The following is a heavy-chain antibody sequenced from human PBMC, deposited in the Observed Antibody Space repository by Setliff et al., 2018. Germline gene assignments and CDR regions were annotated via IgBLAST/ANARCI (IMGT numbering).Heavy chain of an antibody. CDR1: GFTFSSYA. CDR2: IYTGGST. CDR3: ARARNKYGAFDY. D-gene: IGHD4-17*01. J-gene: IGHJ4*02. Sequence: GGSLRLSCAASGFTFSSYAMSWVRQAPGKGLEWVSVIYTGGSTYYADSVKGRFTISRDDSNNTLYLQMNSLRAEDTAVYYCARARNKYGAFDYWGQGTLVTVSS. V-gene: IGHV3-66*01.